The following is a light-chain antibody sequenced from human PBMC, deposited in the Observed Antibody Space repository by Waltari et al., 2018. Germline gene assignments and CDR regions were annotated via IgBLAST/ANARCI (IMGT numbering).Light chain of an antibody. CDR2: SAS. CDR3: QQAISFPIT. V-gene: IGKV1-12*01. J-gene: IGKJ5*01. CDR1: QGSNRW. Sequence: IQLTQSPPSASASVGGRVTITCRASQGSNRWLALYQQKPGKAPKLLIYSASTLFSGVPSRFSGSGSGTDFTLTISRLQPEDFATYYCQQAISFPITFGQGTRLEIK.